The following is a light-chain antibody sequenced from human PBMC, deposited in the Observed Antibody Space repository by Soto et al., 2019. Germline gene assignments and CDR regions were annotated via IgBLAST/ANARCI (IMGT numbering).Light chain of an antibody. CDR3: QQYEDGST. J-gene: IGKJ2*01. Sequence: QMTQSPSTLSASVGDRVTITCRASQSLTKWLAWYQQKPGKAPKVLIYDVSTLKSGVPSRFSGSGSGTEFTLTISSLQPDYFATYYCQQYEDGSTFGQGTKLEI. V-gene: IGKV1-5*01. CDR1: QSLTKW. CDR2: DVS.